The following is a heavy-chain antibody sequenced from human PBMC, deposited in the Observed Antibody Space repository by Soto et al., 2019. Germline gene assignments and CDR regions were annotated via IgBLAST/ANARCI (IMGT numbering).Heavy chain of an antibody. CDR2: ISPTGGGRT. V-gene: IGHV1-46*01. J-gene: IGHJ5*02. D-gene: IGHD3-3*01. Sequence: ASVMVSCKASGDEFTRSYFHWVRQGPGQGLEWMGIISPTGGGRTTYSQTFQGRLTMTRDTSTSTVHMELSSLRSEDTAVYYCARGQRFSDSFDPWGQGTLVTVSS. CDR1: GDEFTRSY. CDR3: ARGQRFSDSFDP.